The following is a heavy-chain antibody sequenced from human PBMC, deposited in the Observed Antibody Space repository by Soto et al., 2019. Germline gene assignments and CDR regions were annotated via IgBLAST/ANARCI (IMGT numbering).Heavy chain of an antibody. Sequence: GGSLRLSCAASGFTFSSYSMNWVRQAPGKGLEWVSSISSSGSNTYYADSVKGRFTISRDNAKNSLYLQMNSLRAEDMAVYYCARKVLSGPYYDFWSGYDYWGQGTLVTVSS. CDR2: ISSSGSNT. CDR3: ARKVLSGPYYDFWSGYDY. V-gene: IGHV3-21*01. J-gene: IGHJ4*02. CDR1: GFTFSSYS. D-gene: IGHD3-3*01.